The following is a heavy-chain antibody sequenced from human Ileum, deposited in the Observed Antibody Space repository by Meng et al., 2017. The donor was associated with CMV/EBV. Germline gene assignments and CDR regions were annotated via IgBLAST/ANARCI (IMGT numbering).Heavy chain of an antibody. CDR2: IKQDGSEK. J-gene: IGHJ4*02. CDR3: ASPYDDAGYYSGY. D-gene: IGHD3-22*01. V-gene: IGHV3-7*01. Sequence: GGSLRLSCEVSGLTFSNYWMTWVRQVPGKGLEWVANIKQDGSEKHSLDSVKGRFTISRDNAKNSLYLQMNSLRAEDTAVYYCASPYDDAGYYSGYWGQGTLVTVSS. CDR1: GLTFSNYW.